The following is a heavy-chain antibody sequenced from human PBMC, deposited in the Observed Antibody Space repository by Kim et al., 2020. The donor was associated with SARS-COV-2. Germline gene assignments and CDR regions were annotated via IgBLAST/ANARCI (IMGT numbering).Heavy chain of an antibody. V-gene: IGHV3-74*01. D-gene: IGHD3-10*01. CDR1: GFTFSSYW. CDR3: ARDFYYGSGSP. Sequence: GGSLRLSCAASGFTFSSYWMDWVRQAPGKGLVWVSRIKGDGTSTSYADSVKGRFTISRDNAKNTLYLQMNSLRAEDTAVYYCARDFYYGSGSPWGQGTLGTVSS. J-gene: IGHJ5*02. CDR2: IKGDGTST.